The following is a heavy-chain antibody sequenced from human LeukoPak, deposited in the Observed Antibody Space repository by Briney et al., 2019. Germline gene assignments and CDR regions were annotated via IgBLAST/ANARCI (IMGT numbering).Heavy chain of an antibody. J-gene: IGHJ4*02. Sequence: GGSLRPSCAASGFTFSNAWMSWVRQAPGKGLEWVGRIKRKGDDGTIDYAAPVKGRLTISRDDSKNTLYLQMNSLKSEDTAVYYCTAGTGRSDFDYWGQGTLVTVSS. CDR3: TAGTGRSDFDY. CDR1: GFTFSNAW. CDR2: IKRKGDDGTI. D-gene: IGHD3/OR15-3a*01. V-gene: IGHV3-15*01.